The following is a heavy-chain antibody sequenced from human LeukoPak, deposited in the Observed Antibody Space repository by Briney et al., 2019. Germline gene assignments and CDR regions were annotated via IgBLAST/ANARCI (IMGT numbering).Heavy chain of an antibody. CDR1: GYTFANLW. J-gene: IGHJ3*01. Sequence: GESLKISCRGFGYTFANLWIGWVRQMPGKGLEWMGIIYPDDSDTKYSPPFQGQVTISADKSITTAYLQWSSLKASDTAMYYCAAGYGANDDAFDLWGQGTMVTVSS. CDR3: AAGYGANDDAFDL. V-gene: IGHV5-51*01. D-gene: IGHD4-23*01. CDR2: IYPDDSDT.